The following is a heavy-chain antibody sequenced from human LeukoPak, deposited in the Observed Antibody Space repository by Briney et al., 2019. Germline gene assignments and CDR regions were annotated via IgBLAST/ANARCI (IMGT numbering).Heavy chain of an antibody. CDR3: AKDIDSSGYNIDY. Sequence: GGSLRLSCAASGFTFSSYSMNWVRQAPGKGPEWVSSINSNSRYKYYADSVKGRFTISRDNAKNSLYLQMNSLRAEDTALYYCAKDIDSSGYNIDYWGQGTLVTVSS. J-gene: IGHJ4*02. D-gene: IGHD3-22*01. CDR1: GFTFSSYS. CDR2: INSNSRYK. V-gene: IGHV3-21*04.